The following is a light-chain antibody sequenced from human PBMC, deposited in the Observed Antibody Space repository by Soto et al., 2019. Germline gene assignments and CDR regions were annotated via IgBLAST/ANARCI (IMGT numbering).Light chain of an antibody. CDR3: QQYYSTSYT. CDR2: WAS. Sequence: DIVMTQSPDSLAVSLGERATINCKSSQSVLYSSNNKNYLAWYQQKPGQPPKLLIYWASTRESGVPDRFSGSGSGTDFPLTISSLQAEDVAVYYCQQYYSTSYTFGQGTKLELK. J-gene: IGKJ2*01. CDR1: QSVLYSSNNKNY. V-gene: IGKV4-1*01.